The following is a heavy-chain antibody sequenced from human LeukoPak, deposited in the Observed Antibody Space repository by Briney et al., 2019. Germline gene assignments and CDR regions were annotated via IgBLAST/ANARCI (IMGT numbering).Heavy chain of an antibody. CDR3: ARDPPNYIVATTADDY. Sequence: GGSLRPSCAASGFTFSSYAMHWVRQAPGKGLEWVAVISYDGSNKYYADSVKGRFTISRDNSKNTLYLQMNSLRAEDTAVYYCARDPPNYIVATTADDYWGQGTLVTVSS. D-gene: IGHD5-12*01. CDR2: ISYDGSNK. V-gene: IGHV3-30*04. J-gene: IGHJ4*02. CDR1: GFTFSSYA.